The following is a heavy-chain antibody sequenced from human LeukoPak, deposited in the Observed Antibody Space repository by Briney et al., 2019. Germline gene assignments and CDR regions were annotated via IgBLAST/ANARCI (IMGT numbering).Heavy chain of an antibody. D-gene: IGHD1-14*01. CDR1: GFTFGGYG. Sequence: GGSLRLSCAGSGFTFGGYGMHWFRQTPGKGLEWVAVIAYDGSRAFYADSEKGRFTISRDNSKNTMSVQTDDLRAEDTAVYYCTRYNNDHFDYWGQGTLVTVSS. V-gene: IGHV3-33*01. CDR2: IAYDGSRA. J-gene: IGHJ4*02. CDR3: TRYNNDHFDY.